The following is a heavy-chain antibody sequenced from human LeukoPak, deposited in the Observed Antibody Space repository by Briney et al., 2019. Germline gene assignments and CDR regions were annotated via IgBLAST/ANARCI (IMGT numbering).Heavy chain of an antibody. CDR2: IYSGGST. Sequence: GGSLRLSCAASGFTVSSNYMSWVRQAPGKRQEWVSVIYSGGSTYHADSVKGRLTISRDSSKNTLYLQMNSLRAEDTAVYYCARADSGGYFYFDYWGHGTLVTVSS. D-gene: IGHD3-22*01. J-gene: IGHJ4*01. CDR1: GFTVSSNY. V-gene: IGHV3-66*01. CDR3: ARADSGGYFYFDY.